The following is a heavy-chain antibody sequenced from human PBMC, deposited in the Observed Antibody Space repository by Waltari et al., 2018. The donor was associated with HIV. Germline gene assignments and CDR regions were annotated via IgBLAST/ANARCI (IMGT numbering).Heavy chain of an antibody. CDR2: INPSGGST. CDR1: GSTFSSHY. J-gene: IGHJ4*02. CDR3: ARASISPRWFGSPGDY. D-gene: IGHD3-10*01. Sequence: QVHVVQSGAEVKKPGASVTVSCKASGSTFSSHYMHWVLQAPGQGLEWLGIINPSGGSTSYAQKFQGRVTMTRDTSTSTVYMELSSLRSEDTAVYYCARASISPRWFGSPGDYWGQGTLVTVSS. V-gene: IGHV1-46*01.